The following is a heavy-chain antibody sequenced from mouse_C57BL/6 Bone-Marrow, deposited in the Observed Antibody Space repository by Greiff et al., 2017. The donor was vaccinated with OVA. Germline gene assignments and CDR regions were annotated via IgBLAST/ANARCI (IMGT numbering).Heavy chain of an antibody. V-gene: IGHV5-4*01. CDR2: ISDGGSYT. CDR1: GFTFSSYA. Sequence: EVHLVESGGGLVKPGGSLKLSCAASGFTFSSYAMSWVRQTPEKRLEWVATISDGGSYTYYPDNVKGRFTISRANAKNNLYLQMSHLKSEDTAMYYCARDNYYGSSWYFDVWGTGTTVTVSS. D-gene: IGHD1-1*01. CDR3: ARDNYYGSSWYFDV. J-gene: IGHJ1*03.